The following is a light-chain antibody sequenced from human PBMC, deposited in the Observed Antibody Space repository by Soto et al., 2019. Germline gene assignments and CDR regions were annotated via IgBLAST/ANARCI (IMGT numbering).Light chain of an antibody. J-gene: IGKJ2*01. CDR1: QSVSST. CDR3: QQYNNWPPYT. CDR2: DAS. V-gene: IGKV3-15*01. Sequence: EKVMTQSPAPLSVSPGERATLSCRASQSVSSTLAWYQQKPGQAPSLLIYDASTRSTGIPARFSGSGSGTEFTLTISSLQSEDVAVYYCQQYNNWPPYTFGQGTKLEIK.